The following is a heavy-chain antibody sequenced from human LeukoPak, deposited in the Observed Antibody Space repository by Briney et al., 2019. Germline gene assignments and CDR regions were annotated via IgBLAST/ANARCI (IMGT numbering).Heavy chain of an antibody. J-gene: IGHJ4*02. V-gene: IGHV3-23*01. CDR1: GFTFSSYA. Sequence: PGGSLRLSCVASGFTFSSYAMSWVRQAPGKGLEWVSVISGSGGSTYYADSVKGRFTISRDNAKNSLYLQMNSLRAEDTAVYYCARNQRGLKRDYWGQGTLVTVSS. CDR2: ISGSGGST. CDR3: ARNQRGLKRDY.